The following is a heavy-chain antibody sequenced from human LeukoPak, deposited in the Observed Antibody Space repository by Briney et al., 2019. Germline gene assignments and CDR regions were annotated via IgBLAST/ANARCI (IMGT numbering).Heavy chain of an antibody. D-gene: IGHD6-19*01. CDR3: ASGIASSGWPEDSRVGMDV. CDR2: IIPIFGTA. J-gene: IGHJ6*02. V-gene: IGHV1-69*13. Sequence: ASVKVSCKASGGTFSSYAISWVRQAPGQGLEWMGGIIPIFGTANYAQKFQGRVTITADESTSTAYMELSSLRSEDTAVYYCASGIASSGWPEDSRVGMDVWGQGTTVTVSS. CDR1: GGTFSSYA.